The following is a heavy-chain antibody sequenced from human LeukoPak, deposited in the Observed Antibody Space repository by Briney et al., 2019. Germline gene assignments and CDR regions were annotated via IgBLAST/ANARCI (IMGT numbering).Heavy chain of an antibody. CDR3: ASRSGWYEVTFDY. CDR1: GGSISSSSYY. D-gene: IGHD6-19*01. V-gene: IGHV4-39*07. Sequence: PSETLSLTCTVSGGSISSSSYYWGWIRQPPGKGLEWIGSVYYSGSTYYNPSLKSRVTISVDTSKNQFSLKLSSVTAADTAVYYCASRSGWYEVTFDYWGQGTLVTVSS. J-gene: IGHJ4*02. CDR2: VYYSGST.